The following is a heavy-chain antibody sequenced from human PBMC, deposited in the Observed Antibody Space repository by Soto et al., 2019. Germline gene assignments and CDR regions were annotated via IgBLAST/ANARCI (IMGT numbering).Heavy chain of an antibody. CDR2: IIPILGIA. D-gene: IGHD6-13*01. Sequence: SVKVSCKASGGTFSSYTISWVRQAPGQGLEWMGRIIPILGIANYAQKFQGRVTITADKSTSTAYMELRSLRSDDTAVYYCASPSSSWHGGFDYWGQGTLVTVSS. V-gene: IGHV1-69*02. J-gene: IGHJ4*02. CDR3: ASPSSSWHGGFDY. CDR1: GGTFSSYT.